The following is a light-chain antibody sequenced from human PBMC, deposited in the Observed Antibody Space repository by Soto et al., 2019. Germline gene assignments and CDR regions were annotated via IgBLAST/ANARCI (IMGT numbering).Light chain of an antibody. CDR1: SSNIGSTYD. V-gene: IGLV1-40*01. CDR2: GNT. Sequence: QSVLTQPPSVSAAPGRRVTISCTGSSSNIGSTYDVQWYQQLPGTAPKLLIHGNTDRPSGVPDRFSGSKSGTSASLAITGPQAHDEADYSRKSYSDSLSVHYVFESGTKVTVL. CDR3: KSYSDSLSVHYV. J-gene: IGLJ1*01.